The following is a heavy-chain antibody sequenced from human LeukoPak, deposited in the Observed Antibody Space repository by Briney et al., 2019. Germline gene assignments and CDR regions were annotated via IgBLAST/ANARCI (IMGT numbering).Heavy chain of an antibody. D-gene: IGHD3-3*01. CDR2: INPNSGGT. J-gene: IGHJ4*02. Sequence: ASVKVSCKASGYTFTGYYMHWVRQAPGQGLEWMGWINPNSGGTNYAQKFQGRVTMTRDTSISTAYMELSRLRSDDTAVYYCARDLLEYDFWSGVDYWGQGTLVTVSS. V-gene: IGHV1-2*02. CDR3: ARDLLEYDFWSGVDY. CDR1: GYTFTGYY.